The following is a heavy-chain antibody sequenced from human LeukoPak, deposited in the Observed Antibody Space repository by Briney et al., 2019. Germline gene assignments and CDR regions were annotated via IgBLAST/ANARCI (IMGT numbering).Heavy chain of an antibody. D-gene: IGHD6-19*01. CDR3: AKDIRSGCYLCASDI. CDR1: GFTLSNYA. Sequence: GGSLRLSCAASGFTLSNYAMNWVRQAPGKGLEWVSVIRSSGGGGSTYYADSVKGRFTISRDNSKNTLYLQMNSLKAEDTAIYYCAKDIRSGCYLCASDIWGQGTRVTVSS. CDR2: IRSSGGGGST. V-gene: IGHV3-23*01. J-gene: IGHJ3*02.